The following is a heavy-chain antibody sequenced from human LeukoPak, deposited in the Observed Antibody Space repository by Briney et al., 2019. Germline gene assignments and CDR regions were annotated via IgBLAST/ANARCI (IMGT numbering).Heavy chain of an antibody. CDR1: GFTFSSYS. D-gene: IGHD6-19*01. Sequence: GGSLRLSCAASGFTFSSYSMNWVRQAPGKGLEWVAVISYDGSNKYYADSVKGRFTISRDNSKNTLYLQMNSLRPEDTAVYYCARDGQQWLVGYYFDYWGQGTLVTVSS. J-gene: IGHJ4*02. CDR2: ISYDGSNK. CDR3: ARDGQQWLVGYYFDY. V-gene: IGHV3-30*03.